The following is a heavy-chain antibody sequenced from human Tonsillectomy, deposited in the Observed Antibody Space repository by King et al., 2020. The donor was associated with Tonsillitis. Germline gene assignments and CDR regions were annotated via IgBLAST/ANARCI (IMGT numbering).Heavy chain of an antibody. CDR1: GYTFTGYY. D-gene: IGHD6-19*01. CDR2: INPNRGVT. CDR3: ARDGSTGWLAD. J-gene: IGHJ4*02. Sequence: VQLVQSGAEVMKPGASVKVSCKASGYTFTGYYMHWVRQAPVQGLEWMGWINPNRGVTDYAQKFQGRVSVTRDTSISPAYMELSRLRSDDTAVYYCARDGSTGWLADWGQGTLVTVSS. V-gene: IGHV1-2*02.